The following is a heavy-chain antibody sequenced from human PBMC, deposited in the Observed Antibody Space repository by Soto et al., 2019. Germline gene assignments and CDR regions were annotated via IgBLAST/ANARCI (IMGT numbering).Heavy chain of an antibody. V-gene: IGHV3-48*02. CDR1: GFTFSSYS. D-gene: IGHD3-3*01. J-gene: IGHJ3*02. CDR2: ISSSSSTI. Sequence: PGGSLRLSCAASGFTFSSYSMNWVRQAPGKGLEWVSYISSSSSTIYYADSVKGRFTISRDNAKNSLYLQMNSLRDEDTAVYYCAWTYYDFWSGSPDAFDIWGQGTMVTVSS. CDR3: AWTYYDFWSGSPDAFDI.